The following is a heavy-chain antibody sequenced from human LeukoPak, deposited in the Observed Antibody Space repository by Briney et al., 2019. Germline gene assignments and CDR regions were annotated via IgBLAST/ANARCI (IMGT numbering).Heavy chain of an antibody. CDR3: AKEMGATLAGTYCYYGMDV. D-gene: IGHD1-26*01. Sequence: QSGGSLRLSCAASGFTFSSYAMSWVRQAPGKGLEWVSAISGSGGSTYYADSVKGRFTISRDNSKNTLYLQMNSLRAEDTAVYYCAKEMGATLAGTYCYYGMDVWGQGTTVTVSS. V-gene: IGHV3-23*01. J-gene: IGHJ6*02. CDR2: ISGSGGST. CDR1: GFTFSSYA.